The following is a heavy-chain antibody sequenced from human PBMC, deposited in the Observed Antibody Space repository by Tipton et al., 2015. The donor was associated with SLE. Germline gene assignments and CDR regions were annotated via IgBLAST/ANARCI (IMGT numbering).Heavy chain of an antibody. CDR3: ARDSTAVAAKMDV. CDR2: ISGSGGST. D-gene: IGHD6-19*01. Sequence: SLRLSCAASGFTFSSYAMSWVRQAPGKGLEWVSAISGSGGSTYYADSVKGRFTISRDNSKNTLYLQMNSLRAEDTAVCYCARDSTAVAAKMDVWGQGTTVTVSS. CDR1: GFTFSSYA. V-gene: IGHV3-23*01. J-gene: IGHJ6*02.